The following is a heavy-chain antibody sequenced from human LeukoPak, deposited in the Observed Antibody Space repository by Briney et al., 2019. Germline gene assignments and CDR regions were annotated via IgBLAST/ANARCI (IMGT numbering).Heavy chain of an antibody. CDR2: VYYSGNT. CDR3: AKSLYGSGSYYNWFDP. CDR1: GGSITSSSYY. J-gene: IGHJ5*02. Sequence: SETLSLTCTVSGGSITSSSYYWGWIRQPPGKGLEWIGSVYYSGNTYYNSSLKSRVTISVDTSKNQFSLKLSSVTAADTAVYYCAKSLYGSGSYYNWFDPWGQGTLVTVSS. D-gene: IGHD3-10*01. V-gene: IGHV4-39*07.